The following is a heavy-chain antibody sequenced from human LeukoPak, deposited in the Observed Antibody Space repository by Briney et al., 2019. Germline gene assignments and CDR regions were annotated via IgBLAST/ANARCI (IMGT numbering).Heavy chain of an antibody. V-gene: IGHV3-23*01. J-gene: IGHJ4*02. CDR1: GFTFSSYS. D-gene: IGHD5-18*01. CDR2: ISGSGGST. Sequence: GGSLRLSCAASGFTFSSYSMNWVRQAPGKGLEWVSAISGSGGSTYYADSVKGRFTISRDKSKNTLYLQMNSLSAEDTAVYYCAKAGYSYATSYFDYWGQGTLVTVSS. CDR3: AKAGYSYATSYFDY.